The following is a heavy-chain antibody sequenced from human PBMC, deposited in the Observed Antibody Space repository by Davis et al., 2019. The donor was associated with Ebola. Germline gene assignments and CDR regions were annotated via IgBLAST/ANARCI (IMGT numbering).Heavy chain of an antibody. Sequence: GESLKISCAASGFPFSSYTMNWVHQAPGKGLEWISYISDSGSNAYYTESVKGRFTISRDNAKNSLFLQMDTLRVEDTAVYYCVPGTWIRGQGSLVTVSS. CDR1: GFPFSSYT. D-gene: IGHD5-18*01. V-gene: IGHV3-48*04. J-gene: IGHJ4*02. CDR2: ISDSGSNA. CDR3: VPGTWI.